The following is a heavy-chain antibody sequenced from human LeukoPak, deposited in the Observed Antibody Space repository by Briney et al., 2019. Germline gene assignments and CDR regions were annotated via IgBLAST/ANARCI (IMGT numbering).Heavy chain of an antibody. CDR3: ARDTTNYDFWSGYEYYFDY. J-gene: IGHJ4*02. D-gene: IGHD3-3*01. V-gene: IGHV3-21*01. Sequence: GGSLRLSCAASGFTFSSYAMSWVRQAPGKGLEWVSSISSSSSYIYYADSVKGRFTISRDNAKNSLYLQMNSLRAEDTAVYYCARDTTNYDFWSGYEYYFDYWGQGTLVTVSP. CDR2: ISSSSSYI. CDR1: GFTFSSYA.